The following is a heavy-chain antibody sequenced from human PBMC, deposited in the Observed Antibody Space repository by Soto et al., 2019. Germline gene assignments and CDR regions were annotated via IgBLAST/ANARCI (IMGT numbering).Heavy chain of an antibody. Sequence: ASAKVSCKESGYTFTSYYVPWVRQAPGQRLEWMGIINPSGGSTSYAQKFQGRVTMTRDTSTSTVYMELSSLRSEDTAVYYCARDYAPVAGTHYYGMDVWGQGTTVTVSS. D-gene: IGHD6-19*01. CDR3: ARDYAPVAGTHYYGMDV. V-gene: IGHV1-46*01. CDR1: GYTFTSYY. J-gene: IGHJ6*02. CDR2: INPSGGST.